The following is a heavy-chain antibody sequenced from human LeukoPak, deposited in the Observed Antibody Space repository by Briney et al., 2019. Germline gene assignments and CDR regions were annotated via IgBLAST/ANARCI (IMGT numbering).Heavy chain of an antibody. V-gene: IGHV3-23*01. CDR2: ISGSGGST. Sequence: GGSLRLSCAASGFTFSSYAMSWVRQAPGKGLEWVSAISGSGGSTYYADSVKGRFTISRDNSKNTLYLQMNSLRAEDTAVYYCAKDPADYDILTGTFDYWGQGTLVTVSS. J-gene: IGHJ4*02. CDR3: AKDPADYDILTGTFDY. D-gene: IGHD3-9*01. CDR1: GFTFSSYA.